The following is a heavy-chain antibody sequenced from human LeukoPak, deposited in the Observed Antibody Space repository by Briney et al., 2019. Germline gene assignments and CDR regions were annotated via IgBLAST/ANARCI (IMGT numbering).Heavy chain of an antibody. Sequence: SETLSLTCTVSGGSISDYYWTWIRQPPGKGLEWIGHIYYSGNTIYNPSLKSRVTISVDTSKNQFSLKLTSVTTADTAVYYCARGGGLNYYYYYMDVWGKGTTVTISS. J-gene: IGHJ6*03. V-gene: IGHV4-59*01. CDR1: GGSISDYY. D-gene: IGHD3-16*01. CDR3: ARGGGLNYYYYYMDV. CDR2: IYYSGNT.